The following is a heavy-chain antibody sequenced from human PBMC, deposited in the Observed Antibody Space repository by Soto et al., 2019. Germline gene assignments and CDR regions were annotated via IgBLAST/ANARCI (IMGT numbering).Heavy chain of an antibody. CDR3: AKDTKGSSGYDDDYFDY. V-gene: IGHV3-23*01. J-gene: IGHJ4*02. Sequence: EVQLLESGGGLVQPGGSLRLSCAASGFTFSSYAMSWVRQAPGKGLEWVSAISGSGGSTYYADSVKGRFTISRDNSKNTLYLQMNSLRAEDTAVYYCAKDTKGSSGYDDDYFDYWGQGTLVTVSS. CDR1: GFTFSSYA. CDR2: ISGSGGST. D-gene: IGHD3-22*01.